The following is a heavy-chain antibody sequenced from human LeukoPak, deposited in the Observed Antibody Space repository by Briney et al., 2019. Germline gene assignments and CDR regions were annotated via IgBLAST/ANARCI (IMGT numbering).Heavy chain of an antibody. CDR1: GGSFSGYY. CDR3: ARGEWLRSWFGS. V-gene: IGHV4-34*01. Sequence: PSETLSLTCAVYGGSFSGYYWSWIRQPPGKGREWIGEINHSGSTNYNPSLKSRVTVSVDTSKNQFSLKLSSVTAADTAVYYCARGEWLRSWFGSWGQGTLVTVSS. J-gene: IGHJ5*01. CDR2: INHSGST. D-gene: IGHD5-12*01.